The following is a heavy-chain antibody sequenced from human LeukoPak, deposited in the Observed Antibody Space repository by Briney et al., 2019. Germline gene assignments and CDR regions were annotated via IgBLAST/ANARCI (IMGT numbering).Heavy chain of an antibody. CDR1: GFTFRSFS. CDR2: ISSSGRYM. J-gene: IGHJ4*02. V-gene: IGHV3-21*01. CDR3: ARGFMNFDY. Sequence: GGSLRLSCAASGFTFRSFSMNWVRQAPGKGLEWVSAISSSGRYMYYADSVKGRFTISRDNANNSLYLQMDSLRAEDTAVYYCARGFMNFDYWGQGTLVTVSS.